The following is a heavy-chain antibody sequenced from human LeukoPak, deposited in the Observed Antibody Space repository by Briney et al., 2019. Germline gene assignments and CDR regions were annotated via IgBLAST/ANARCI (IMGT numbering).Heavy chain of an antibody. D-gene: IGHD5-12*01. CDR2: TNPDTGGT. Sequence: ASVKVSCKASGYTFTGYYINWVRQAPGQGPEWMGWTNPDTGGTNYAQKFQGRVTMTRDTSISTACMELSSLRSEDTAVYYCARDRPWVGIVATSMYFFGYWGQGTLVTVSS. J-gene: IGHJ4*02. V-gene: IGHV1-2*02. CDR3: ARDRPWVGIVATSMYFFGY. CDR1: GYTFTGYY.